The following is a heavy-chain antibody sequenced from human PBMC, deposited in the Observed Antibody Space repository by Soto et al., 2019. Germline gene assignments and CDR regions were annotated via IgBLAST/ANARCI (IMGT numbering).Heavy chain of an antibody. V-gene: IGHV3-48*03. Sequence: EVQLVASGGDLVPPGGSLRLSCAVSGLTFSTDEMNWVRQAPGKGLEWLAYISYTSTTIKYADSVKGRFAVSRDNAKKSLYLHRNNLRVEDTAIYYGVREGGRLAVDSWGQGTLVTVSS. CDR2: ISYTSTTI. J-gene: IGHJ4*02. D-gene: IGHD1-1*01. CDR1: GLTFSTDE. CDR3: VREGGRLAVDS.